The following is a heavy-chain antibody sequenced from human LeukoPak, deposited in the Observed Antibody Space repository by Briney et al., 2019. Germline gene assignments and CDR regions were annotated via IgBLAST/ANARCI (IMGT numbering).Heavy chain of an antibody. D-gene: IGHD1-26*01. V-gene: IGHV4-59*08. CDR2: IYYSGST. Sequence: PSETLSLTCTVSGGSISSYYWSWIRQPPGKGLEWVGYIYYSGSTKYNPSLKSRVTISLDTSKNHFSLNLNSVTAADTAVYYCARRDFSGSESLFDHWGQGTLVTVSS. J-gene: IGHJ4*02. CDR1: GGSISSYY. CDR3: ARRDFSGSESLFDH.